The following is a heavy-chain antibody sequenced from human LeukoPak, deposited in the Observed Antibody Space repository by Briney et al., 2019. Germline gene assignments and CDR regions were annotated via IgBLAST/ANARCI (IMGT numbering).Heavy chain of an antibody. V-gene: IGHV4-4*07. CDR2: IYTSGST. D-gene: IGHD3-9*01. Sequence: SETLSLTCTVSGGSISSYCWSWIRQPAGKGLEWIGRIYTSGSTNYNPSLKSRVTMSVDTSKNQFSLKLSSVTAADTAVYYCARDRLRYFDWLLGRRSAFDIWGQRTMVTVSS. CDR1: GGSISSYC. J-gene: IGHJ3*02. CDR3: ARDRLRYFDWLLGRRSAFDI.